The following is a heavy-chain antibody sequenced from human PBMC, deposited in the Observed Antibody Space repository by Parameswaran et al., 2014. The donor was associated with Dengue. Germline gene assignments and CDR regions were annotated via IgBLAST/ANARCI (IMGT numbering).Heavy chain of an antibody. CDR2: ISYDGSNK. V-gene: IGHV3-30*18. Sequence: WIRQPPGKGVEWVAVISYDGSNKYYADSVKGRFTISRDNSKNTLYLQMNSLRAEDTAVYYCAKDLWYSGYDGGEGGMDVWGQGTTVTVSS. CDR3: AKDLWYSGYDGGEGGMDV. D-gene: IGHD5-12*01. J-gene: IGHJ6*02.